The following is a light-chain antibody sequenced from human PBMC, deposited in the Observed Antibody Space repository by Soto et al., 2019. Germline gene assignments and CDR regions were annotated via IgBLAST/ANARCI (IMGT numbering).Light chain of an antibody. V-gene: IGLV4-69*01. Sequence: QTVVTQSPSASASLGASVKLTCTLSSGHSSFAIAWHQQQPEKGPRYLLKLNSDGSHSKGDGIPDRFSGSRSGAERYLTIYSLQSEDEADYYCQTWGTGIRVFGGGTKLTVL. CDR1: SGHSSFA. J-gene: IGLJ2*01. CDR2: LNSDGSH. CDR3: QTWGTGIRV.